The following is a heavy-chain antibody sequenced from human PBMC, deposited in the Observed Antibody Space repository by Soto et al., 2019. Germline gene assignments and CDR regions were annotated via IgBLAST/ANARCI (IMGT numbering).Heavy chain of an antibody. D-gene: IGHD6-6*01. CDR1: GYTFTSYG. CDR3: ARIEQLAYYYYYYGMDV. CDR2: ISAYNGNT. V-gene: IGHV1-18*04. J-gene: IGHJ6*02. Sequence: QVQLVQSGAEVKKPGASVKVSCKASGYTFTSYGISWVRQAPGQGLEWMGWISAYNGNTNYAQKLQGRGTMTTDTSTSTAYMELRSLRSDDTAVYYCARIEQLAYYYYYYGMDVWGQGTTVTVSS.